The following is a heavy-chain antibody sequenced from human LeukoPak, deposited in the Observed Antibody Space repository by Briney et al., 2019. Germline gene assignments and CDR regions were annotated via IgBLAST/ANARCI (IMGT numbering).Heavy chain of an antibody. Sequence: GRSLRLSCAASGFTFDDYAMHWVRHAPGKGLECVSGICWNSDSIGYADSVKGRFPLSRDNAKHSLYLQVKSLRAEEMALYYCAKNSGGGDYYYYYMDVWGKGTTVTVSS. J-gene: IGHJ6*03. V-gene: IGHV3-9*03. CDR1: GFTFDDYA. CDR2: ICWNSDSI. D-gene: IGHD3-10*01. CDR3: AKNSGGGDYYYYYMDV.